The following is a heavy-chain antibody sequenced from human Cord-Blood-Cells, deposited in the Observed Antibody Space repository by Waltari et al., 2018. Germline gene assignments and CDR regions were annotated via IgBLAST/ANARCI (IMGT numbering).Heavy chain of an antibody. Sequence: VQLVESGGGVVQPGRSRRLSCAASGFTFRSSGLHWVRQAPGKGLEWVAVISYDGSNKYYADSVKGRFTISRDNSKNTLYLQMNSLRAEDTAVYYGAKERATVTTSTFDYWGQGTLVTVSS. D-gene: IGHD4-4*01. CDR2: ISYDGSNK. CDR3: AKERATVTTSTFDY. V-gene: IGHV3-30*18. J-gene: IGHJ4*02. CDR1: GFTFRSSG.